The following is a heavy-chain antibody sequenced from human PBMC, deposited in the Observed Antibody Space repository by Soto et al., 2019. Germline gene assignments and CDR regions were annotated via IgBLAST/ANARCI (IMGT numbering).Heavy chain of an antibody. Sequence: QVQLVESGGGVVQPGRSLRLSCAASGFTFSRYGMHWVRQAPGKGLEWVAVMSHDGSHKYYADSVKGRFTISRDNSKITLYLQMNSLRAEDTSVYYCAKDQGSSHLSLLIVWGQGTLVTVSA. CDR1: GFTFSRYG. V-gene: IGHV3-30*18. CDR3: AKDQGSSHLSLLIV. CDR2: MSHDGSHK. D-gene: IGHD6-6*01. J-gene: IGHJ4*02.